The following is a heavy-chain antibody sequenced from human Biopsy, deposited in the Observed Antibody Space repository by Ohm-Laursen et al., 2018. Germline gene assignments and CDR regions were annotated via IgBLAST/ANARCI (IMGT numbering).Heavy chain of an antibody. D-gene: IGHD3-22*01. Sequence: ASVKVSCKASGYTFTGYHVHWVRQAPGQGLEWMGWINAKTGDTNYAQKFQGRVTMTRDTSISTAYVDLSSLRSDDTAVCYCTRGGYYYDSLAYYYWFDPWGQGTLVTVSS. CDR1: GYTFTGYH. V-gene: IGHV1-2*02. J-gene: IGHJ5*02. CDR2: INAKTGDT. CDR3: TRGGYYYDSLAYYYWFDP.